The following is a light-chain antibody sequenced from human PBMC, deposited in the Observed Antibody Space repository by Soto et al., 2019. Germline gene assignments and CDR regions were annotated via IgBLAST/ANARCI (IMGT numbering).Light chain of an antibody. CDR2: AAS. Sequence: DIQMTQSPSSLSASVEDRVIITCRASQSIRNHLNWYQQKPGKAPKLLIFAASSLQSGVPSRFSGSRSGPDFTLTISSLQPEDFANYYCQQSYSSPPTFGQGTKVDIK. CDR1: QSIRNH. V-gene: IGKV1-39*01. J-gene: IGKJ1*01. CDR3: QQSYSSPPT.